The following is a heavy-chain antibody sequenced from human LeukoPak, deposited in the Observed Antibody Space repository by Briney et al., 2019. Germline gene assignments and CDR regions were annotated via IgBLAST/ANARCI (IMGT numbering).Heavy chain of an antibody. CDR3: ARRLTGVDY. CDR1: GYTFTAYY. V-gene: IGHV1-2*02. CDR2: IKPNSGGT. J-gene: IGHJ4*02. D-gene: IGHD7-27*01. Sequence: ASVTVSCKASGYTFTAYYMNWVRQAPGQGLEWMGWIKPNSGGTNYAQNFQGRVTMTRDTSISTVYMELNSLRSDDTAVYYCARRLTGVDYWGQGTQVTVSS.